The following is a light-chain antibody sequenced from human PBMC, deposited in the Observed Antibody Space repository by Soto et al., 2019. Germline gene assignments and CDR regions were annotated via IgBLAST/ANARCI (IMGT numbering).Light chain of an antibody. Sequence: DIQMTQSPSSLSASVGDRVTITCRASQNINSYLNWYQQKPGKAPNLLIYAASSLESGVPSRFSGSGSGTEFTLTISSLQPDDFATYYCQQYYTYSWTFGQGTKVDIK. J-gene: IGKJ1*01. CDR1: QNINSY. V-gene: IGKV1-39*01. CDR2: AAS. CDR3: QQYYTYSWT.